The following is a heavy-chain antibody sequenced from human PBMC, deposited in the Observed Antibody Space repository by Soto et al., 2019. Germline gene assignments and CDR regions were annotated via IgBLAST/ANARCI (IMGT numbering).Heavy chain of an antibody. V-gene: IGHV4-39*01. J-gene: IGHJ4*02. D-gene: IGHD2-15*01. CDR2: IYYSGST. Sequence: SETLSLTCTVSGGSISSSSYYWGWIRQPPGKGLEWIGSIYYSGSTYYNPSLKSRVTISVDTPKNQFSLKLSSVTAADTAVYYCASYSCSGGSCYTPTHYYFDYWGQGTLVTVSS. CDR1: GGSISSSSYY. CDR3: ASYSCSGGSCYTPTHYYFDY.